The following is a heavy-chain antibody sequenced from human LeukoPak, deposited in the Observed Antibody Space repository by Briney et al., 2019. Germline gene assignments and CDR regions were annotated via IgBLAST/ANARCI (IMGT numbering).Heavy chain of an antibody. CDR3: ARDLYRIVVVPHYFDY. CDR2: ISTSSSYI. V-gene: IGHV3-21*01. Sequence: GGSLRLSCAASGFIFSSYSMNWVRQAPGKGLEWVSFISTSSSYIYYADSVKGRFTISRDNAKNSLYLQMNSLRAEDTAVYYCARDLYRIVVVPHYFDYWGQGTLVTVSS. J-gene: IGHJ4*02. D-gene: IGHD3-22*01. CDR1: GFIFSSYS.